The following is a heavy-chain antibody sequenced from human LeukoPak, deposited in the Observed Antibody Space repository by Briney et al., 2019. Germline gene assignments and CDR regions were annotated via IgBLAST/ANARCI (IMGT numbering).Heavy chain of an antibody. Sequence: SETLSLTCTVSGGSISSYYWSWIRQPAGKGLGWIGRIYTSGSTNYNPSLKSRVTMSVDTSKNQFSLKLSSVTAADTAVYYCARGGQYGSGSYYTYYYYGMDVWGQGTTVTVSS. CDR1: GGSISSYY. V-gene: IGHV4-4*07. CDR3: ARGGQYGSGSYYTYYYYGMDV. D-gene: IGHD3-10*01. CDR2: IYTSGST. J-gene: IGHJ6*02.